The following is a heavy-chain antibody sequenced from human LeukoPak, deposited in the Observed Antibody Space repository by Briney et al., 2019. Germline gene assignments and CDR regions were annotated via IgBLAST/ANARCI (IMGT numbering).Heavy chain of an antibody. D-gene: IGHD2-15*01. J-gene: IGHJ6*03. CDR3: ARGSYCSGGSCYYYYYMDV. CDR2: INPSGGST. CDR1: GYTFTSYY. Sequence: GASVKVSCKASGYTFTSYYMHWVRQAPGQGLEWMGIINPSGGSTSYAQKFQGRVTMTRDMSTSTVYMELSSLRSEDTAVYYCARGSYCSGGSCYYYYYMDVWGKGTTVTVSS. V-gene: IGHV1-46*01.